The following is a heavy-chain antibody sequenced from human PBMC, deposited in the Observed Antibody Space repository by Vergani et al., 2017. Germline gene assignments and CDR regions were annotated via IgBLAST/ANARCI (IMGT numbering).Heavy chain of an antibody. J-gene: IGHJ3*02. Sequence: EVQLVESGGGLVQPGGSLRLSCAASGFTFSSYWMSWVRQAPGKGLEWVANIKQDGSEKYYVDSVKGRFTISRDNSKNTLYLQMNSLRAEDTAVYYCAREFMGGFGANRAFDIWGQGTMVTVSS. V-gene: IGHV3-7*03. CDR1: GFTFSSYW. CDR3: AREFMGGFGANRAFDI. D-gene: IGHD3-10*01. CDR2: IKQDGSEK.